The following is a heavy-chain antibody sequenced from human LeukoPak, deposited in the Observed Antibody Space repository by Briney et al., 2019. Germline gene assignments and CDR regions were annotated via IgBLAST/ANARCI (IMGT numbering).Heavy chain of an antibody. Sequence: SETLSLTCTVSGGSISSYYWSWIRQPPGKGLEWIGYIYYSGSTNYNPSLKSRVTISVDTSKNQFSLKLSSVTAADTAVYYCARDRASSARNHWFDPWGQGTLVTVSS. D-gene: IGHD1-1*01. CDR2: IYYSGST. CDR3: ARDRASSARNHWFDP. V-gene: IGHV4-59*12. J-gene: IGHJ5*02. CDR1: GGSISSYY.